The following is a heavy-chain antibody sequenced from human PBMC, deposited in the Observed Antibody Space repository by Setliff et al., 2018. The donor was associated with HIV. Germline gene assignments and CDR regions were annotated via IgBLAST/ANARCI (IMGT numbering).Heavy chain of an antibody. CDR1: GYTLSELS. D-gene: IGHD1-26*01. Sequence: ASVKVSCKVSGYTLSELSRHWVRQGPGKGLEWMGGFDPEDGQRIYAQKFQGRVTMTEDTSTDTAYMELSSLSFEDTAVYYCATTGPYSGCLYGMDVWGQGTLVTSP. CDR2: FDPEDGQR. V-gene: IGHV1-24*01. CDR3: ATTGPYSGCLYGMDV. J-gene: IGHJ6*02.